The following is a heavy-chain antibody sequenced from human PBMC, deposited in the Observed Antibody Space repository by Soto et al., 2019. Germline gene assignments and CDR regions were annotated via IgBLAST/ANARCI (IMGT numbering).Heavy chain of an antibody. D-gene: IGHD6-19*01. CDR1: GFTFSNAW. V-gene: IGHV3-15*01. Sequence: EVQLVESGGGLVKPGGSLRLSCAASGFTFSNAWMSWVRQAPGKGLEWVGRIKSKTDGGTTDYAAPVKDRFTISRDDSKNTLYLQMNSLKTEDTAVYYCTTQSWGIAVAGDYWGQGTLVTVSS. CDR2: IKSKTDGGTT. CDR3: TTQSWGIAVAGDY. J-gene: IGHJ4*02.